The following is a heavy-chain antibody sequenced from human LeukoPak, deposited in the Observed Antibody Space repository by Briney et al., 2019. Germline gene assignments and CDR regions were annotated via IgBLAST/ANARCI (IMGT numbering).Heavy chain of an antibody. CDR2: VYYSGKT. V-gene: IGHV4-59*11. CDR3: ARLLDNDSSGDPDTFDM. D-gene: IGHD3-22*01. CDR1: GGSMSGHY. J-gene: IGHJ3*02. Sequence: SETLSLTCSVSGGSMSGHYWSWIRQPPGKGLEWIGYVYYSGKTQYNPSLQRRVTISVDTSKNLFSLKVTSATAAGTAVYYCARLLDNDSSGDPDTFDMWGQGTVGTVSS.